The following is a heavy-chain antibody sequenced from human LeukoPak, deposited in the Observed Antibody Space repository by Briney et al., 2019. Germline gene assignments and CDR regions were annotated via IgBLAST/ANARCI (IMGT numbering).Heavy chain of an antibody. Sequence: GGSLRLSCAASGFTFSSYEMNWDRQAPGKGLEWVSYISSSGNTIYYADSVKGRFTISRDNPKNTVSLQMNSLRAEDTGVYYCARAPSEIGGYYPEYFRHWGQGTLVTVSP. CDR3: ARAPSEIGGYYPEYFRH. D-gene: IGHD3-22*01. CDR1: GFTFSSYE. J-gene: IGHJ1*01. V-gene: IGHV3-48*03. CDR2: ISSSGNTI.